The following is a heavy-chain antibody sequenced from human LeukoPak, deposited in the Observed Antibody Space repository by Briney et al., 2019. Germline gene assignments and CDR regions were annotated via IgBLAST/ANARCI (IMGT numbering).Heavy chain of an antibody. V-gene: IGHV4-59*01. J-gene: IGHJ4*02. CDR2: IYYSGST. CDR3: ARVRYCSTNRCYDREFDN. CDR1: GGSISSYY. D-gene: IGHD2-2*01. Sequence: SETLSLTCTVSGGSISSYYWSWIRQPPGKGLEWIGYIYYSGSTNYNPSLKSRVTISVDTSKNQFSLKLSSVTAAGTAVYYCARVRYCSTNRCYDREFDNWGQGTLVTVSS.